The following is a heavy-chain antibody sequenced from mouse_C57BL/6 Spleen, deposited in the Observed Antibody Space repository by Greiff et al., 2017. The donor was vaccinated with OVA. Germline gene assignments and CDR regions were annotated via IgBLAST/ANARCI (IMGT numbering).Heavy chain of an antibody. CDR2: LYPRDGST. CDR1: GYTFTSSD. CDR3: ARQPITMAMDY. J-gene: IGHJ4*01. V-gene: IGHV1-85*01. D-gene: IGHD1-1*02. Sequence: QVQLQQSGPELVKPGASVKLSCTASGYTFTSSDIHWVKQRPGQGLEWIGWLYPRDGSTKYNEKFQGKATLTVDTSSSTAYMELHSLTSEDSAVYFCARQPITMAMDYWGQGTSVTVSS.